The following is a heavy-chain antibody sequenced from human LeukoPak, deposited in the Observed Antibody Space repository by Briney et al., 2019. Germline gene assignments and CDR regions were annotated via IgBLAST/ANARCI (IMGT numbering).Heavy chain of an antibody. Sequence: GGSLRLSFAASGFTVSSNYMSWVRQAPGKGLEWVSVIYSGGSTYYADSVKGRFTISRDNSKNTLYLQMNSLRAEDTAVYYCALRNYDSSGYWTYYFDYWGQGTLVTVSS. CDR3: ALRNYDSSGYWTYYFDY. J-gene: IGHJ4*02. V-gene: IGHV3-53*01. D-gene: IGHD3-22*01. CDR1: GFTVSSNY. CDR2: IYSGGST.